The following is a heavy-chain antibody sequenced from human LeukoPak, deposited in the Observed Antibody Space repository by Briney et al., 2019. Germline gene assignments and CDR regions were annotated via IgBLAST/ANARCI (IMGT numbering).Heavy chain of an antibody. CDR2: SRSKAYGGTT. Sequence: GGSLRLSCTASGFTLGDYTMNWVRQAPGKGLEWVGFSRSKAYGGTTDYATSVKGRFTISRDDSKNIAYLQLNSLKTEDTVVYYCTRVQLFCCHYGMDVWGLGTTVTVSS. J-gene: IGHJ6*02. CDR1: GFTLGDYT. D-gene: IGHD2-2*01. CDR3: TRVQLFCCHYGMDV. V-gene: IGHV3-49*04.